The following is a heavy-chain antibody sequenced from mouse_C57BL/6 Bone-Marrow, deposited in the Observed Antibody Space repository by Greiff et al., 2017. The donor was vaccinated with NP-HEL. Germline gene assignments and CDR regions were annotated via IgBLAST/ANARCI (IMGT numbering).Heavy chain of an antibody. CDR1: GFTFSSYA. D-gene: IGHD3-1*01. J-gene: IGHJ4*01. Sequence: EVKVVESGGGLVKPGGSLKLSCAASGFTFSSYAMSWVRQTPEKRLEWVATISDGGSYTYYPDNVKGRFTISRDNAKNNLYLQMSHLKSEDTAMYYCAREGGYKGNMDYWGQGTSVTVSS. CDR2: ISDGGSYT. V-gene: IGHV5-4*01. CDR3: AREGGYKGNMDY.